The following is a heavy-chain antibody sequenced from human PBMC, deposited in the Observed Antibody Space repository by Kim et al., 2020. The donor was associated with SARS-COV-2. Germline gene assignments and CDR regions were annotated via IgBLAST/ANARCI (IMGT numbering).Heavy chain of an antibody. Sequence: GGSLRLSCAASGFTFDDYTMHWVRQAPGKGLEWVSLISWDGGSTYYADSVKGRFTISRDNSKNSLYLQMNSLRTEDTALYYCAKGPLFRYNWNDGYGMDVWGQGTTVTVSS. CDR1: GFTFDDYT. CDR2: ISWDGGST. D-gene: IGHD1-20*01. V-gene: IGHV3-43*01. CDR3: AKGPLFRYNWNDGYGMDV. J-gene: IGHJ6*02.